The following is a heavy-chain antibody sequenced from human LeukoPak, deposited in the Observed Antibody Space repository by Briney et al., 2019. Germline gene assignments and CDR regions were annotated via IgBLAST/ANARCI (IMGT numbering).Heavy chain of an antibody. V-gene: IGHV3-23*01. CDR2: ISGSGGST. CDR1: GFTFSSYA. J-gene: IGHJ4*02. CDR3: AKVTSGYYGNFDY. Sequence: PGGSLRLSCAASGFTFSSYAMSWVRQAPGKGLEWVSAISGSGGSTNYADSVKGRFTISRDNSKNTLYLQMNSLRAEDTAVYYCAKVTSGYYGNFDYWGQGTLVTVSS. D-gene: IGHD3-3*01.